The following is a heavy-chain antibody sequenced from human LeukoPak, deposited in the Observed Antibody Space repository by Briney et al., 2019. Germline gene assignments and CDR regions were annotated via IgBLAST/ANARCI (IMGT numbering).Heavy chain of an antibody. Sequence: GASVKVSCKASGYTFTGYYMHWVRQAPGQGLEWMGWINPNSGGTNYAQKFQGWVTMTRDTSISTAYMELSRLRSDDMAVYYCARDTGDDAFDIWGQGTMVTVSS. V-gene: IGHV1-2*04. CDR1: GYTFTGYY. CDR3: ARDTGDDAFDI. J-gene: IGHJ3*02. CDR2: INPNSGGT. D-gene: IGHD7-27*01.